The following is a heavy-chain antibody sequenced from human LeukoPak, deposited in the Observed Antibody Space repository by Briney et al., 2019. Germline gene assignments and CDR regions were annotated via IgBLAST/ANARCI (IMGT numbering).Heavy chain of an antibody. V-gene: IGHV4-59*12. CDR3: ARDLRNGRSPLFDY. D-gene: IGHD1-26*01. J-gene: IGHJ4*02. Sequence: SETLSLTCTVSGGSISSYYWSWIRQPPGKGLEWIGYIYYSGSTNYNPSLKSRVTISVDTSKNQFSLKLSSVTAADTAVYYCARDLRNGRSPLFDYWGQGTLVTVSS. CDR1: GGSISSYY. CDR2: IYYSGST.